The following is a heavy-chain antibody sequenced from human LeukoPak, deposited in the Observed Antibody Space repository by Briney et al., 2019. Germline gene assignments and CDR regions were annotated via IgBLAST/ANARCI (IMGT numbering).Heavy chain of an antibody. Sequence: GGSLRLSCAASGFTFDNYAMHWVRQAPGKGLEWVSGISWNSGSIGYADSVKGRFTISRDNAKNSLYLQMNSLRAEDTALYYCAKDHRPIAAAAPGDFDYWGQGTLVTVSS. CDR3: AKDHRPIAAAAPGDFDY. D-gene: IGHD6-13*01. CDR2: ISWNSGSI. V-gene: IGHV3-9*01. CDR1: GFTFDNYA. J-gene: IGHJ4*02.